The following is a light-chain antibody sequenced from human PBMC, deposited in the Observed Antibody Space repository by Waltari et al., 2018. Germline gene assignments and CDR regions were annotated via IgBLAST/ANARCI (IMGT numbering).Light chain of an antibody. CDR2: DVS. CDR3: TSYTSSNTYV. V-gene: IGLV2-14*04. Sequence: NQENPRKSATLMIYDVSQRPSGVSKCFSGSKSGNTASLTISGLQAEDEADYYCTSYTSSNTYVFGTGTKVTVL. J-gene: IGLJ1*01.